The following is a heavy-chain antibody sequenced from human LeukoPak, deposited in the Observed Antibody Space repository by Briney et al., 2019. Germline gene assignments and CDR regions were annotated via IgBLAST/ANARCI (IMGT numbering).Heavy chain of an antibody. D-gene: IGHD6-13*01. Sequence: SETLSLTCTVSGGSISSYYWSWIRQPAGKGLEWIGRIYTSGSTNYNPSLKSRVTMSVDTSKNQFSLKLSSVTAADTAVYYCARDRVEAAARGSRFDPWGQGTLVTVSS. CDR1: GGSISSYY. CDR2: IYTSGST. CDR3: ARDRVEAAARGSRFDP. J-gene: IGHJ5*02. V-gene: IGHV4-4*07.